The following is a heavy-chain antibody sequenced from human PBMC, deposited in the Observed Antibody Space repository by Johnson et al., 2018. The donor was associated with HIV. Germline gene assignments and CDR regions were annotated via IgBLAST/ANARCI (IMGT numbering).Heavy chain of an antibody. V-gene: IGHV3-23*04. J-gene: IGHJ3*01. CDR1: GFTFSSSA. Sequence: VQLVESGGGLVQPGGSLRLSCAASGFTFSSSAMSWVRQAPGKGLEWVSAISGSGGSTYYADSVKGRFTISRDNSKNTLFLQMDSLRADEPAVYYCAREGVSGSYYDAFDLWGQGTMVTVSS. CDR2: ISGSGGST. D-gene: IGHD1-26*01. CDR3: AREGVSGSYYDAFDL.